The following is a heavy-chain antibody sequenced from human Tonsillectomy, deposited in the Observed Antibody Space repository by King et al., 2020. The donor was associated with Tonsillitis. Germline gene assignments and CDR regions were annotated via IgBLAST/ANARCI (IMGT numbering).Heavy chain of an antibody. CDR3: ARVYYASGPLAY. D-gene: IGHD3-10*01. Sequence: SYRMHWVHQAPGKGLMWVSLINSDGSVTNYADSVKGRFTVSRDNAKNTLFLQMNSLRAEYTSIYYCARVYYASGPLAYWGKGPMVTVSS. J-gene: IGHJ4*02. V-gene: IGHV3-74*01. CDR2: INSDGSVT. CDR1: SYR.